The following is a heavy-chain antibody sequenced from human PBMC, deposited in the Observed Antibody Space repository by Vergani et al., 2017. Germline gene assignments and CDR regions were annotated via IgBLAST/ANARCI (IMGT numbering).Heavy chain of an antibody. Sequence: QVQLVESGGTLVKPGGSLRLSCAASGFTFRDFYMTWIRQVPGKGLEWVSHISDSGTSINYADTVKGRFTVSRDNAKKSLYLQMTSLRVEDTAVYYCARGNWNDGFNCYYYMDVLGKGATVTVSS. CDR2: ISDSGTSI. J-gene: IGHJ6*03. CDR3: ARGNWNDGFNCYYYMDV. CDR1: GFTFRDFY. V-gene: IGHV3-11*01. D-gene: IGHD1-1*01.